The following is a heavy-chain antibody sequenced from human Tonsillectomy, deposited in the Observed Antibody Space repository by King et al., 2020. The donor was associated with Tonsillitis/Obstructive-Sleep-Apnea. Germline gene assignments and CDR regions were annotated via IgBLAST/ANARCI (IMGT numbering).Heavy chain of an antibody. Sequence: VQLVESGGGLVQPGGSLRLSCAASGFTFSSHWMHWVRQAPGKGLVWVSRIKGDGSEKTYADSVKGRFTISRDNAKNTLYVQINSLRAEDTAVYYCAKGGTYYSVPLDHWGQGTLVTVSS. V-gene: IGHV3-74*01. D-gene: IGHD1-26*01. CDR1: GFTFSSHW. CDR2: IKGDGSEK. CDR3: AKGGTYYSVPLDH. J-gene: IGHJ4*02.